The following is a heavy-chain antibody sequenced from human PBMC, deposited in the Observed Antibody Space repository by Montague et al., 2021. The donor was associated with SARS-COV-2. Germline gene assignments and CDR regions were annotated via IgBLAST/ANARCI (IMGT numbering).Heavy chain of an antibody. CDR1: GGSISSSSYY. V-gene: IGHV4-39*07. CDR2: MYYTGST. D-gene: IGHD3-22*01. Sequence: SETLSLTCTVSGGSISSSSYYWGWIRQPPGKGLEWIGSMYYTGSTHYIPSLKSRVTISVDTSKNQFSLKLSSVTAADTAVYYCARDTRIAMLVVVTLYGLDVWGQGTTVTGSS. CDR3: ARDTRIAMLVVVTLYGLDV. J-gene: IGHJ6*02.